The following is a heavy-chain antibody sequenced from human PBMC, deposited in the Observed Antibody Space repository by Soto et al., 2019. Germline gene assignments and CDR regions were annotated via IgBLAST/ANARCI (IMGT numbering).Heavy chain of an antibody. CDR2: VYPGDSDT. D-gene: IGHD1-26*01. J-gene: IGHJ6*02. V-gene: IGHV5-51*01. CDR3: PRFRRPGDYHGMDV. CDR1: GYSFSTYW. Sequence: GESLKIYCRGSGYSFSTYWIGWVRQMPGKSLERLGLVYPGDSDTRYSPTFPAQVTISLDNSISTAYLHWYSLKASDTAMYYRPRFRRPGDYHGMDVWGQAATANVSS.